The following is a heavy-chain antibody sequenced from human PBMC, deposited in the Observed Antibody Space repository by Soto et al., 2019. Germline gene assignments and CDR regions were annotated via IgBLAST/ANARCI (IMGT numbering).Heavy chain of an antibody. D-gene: IGHD1-20*01. CDR1: GFTFSSYS. V-gene: IGHV3-48*04. J-gene: IGHJ4*02. Sequence: GGSLRLSCAASGFTFSSYSMNWVRQAPGKGLEWVSYISSSSTIYYADSVKGRFTISRDNAKNSLYLQMNSLRAEDTAVYYCARITGPFDYWGQGTLVTVSS. CDR3: ARITGPFDY. CDR2: ISSSSTI.